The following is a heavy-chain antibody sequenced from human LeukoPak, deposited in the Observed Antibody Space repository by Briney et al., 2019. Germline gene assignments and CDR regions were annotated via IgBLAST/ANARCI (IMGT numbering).Heavy chain of an antibody. CDR3: ARGGDHTVTTFGYYYYMDV. D-gene: IGHD4-17*01. CDR1: GGSFSGYY. J-gene: IGHJ6*03. Sequence: SETLSLTCAVYGGSFSGYYWSWIRQPPGKGLEWIGEINHSGSTNYNPSLKSRVTISVDTSKNQFSLKLSSVTAADTAVYYCARGGDHTVTTFGYYYYMDVWAKGPRSPSP. V-gene: IGHV4-34*01. CDR2: INHSGST.